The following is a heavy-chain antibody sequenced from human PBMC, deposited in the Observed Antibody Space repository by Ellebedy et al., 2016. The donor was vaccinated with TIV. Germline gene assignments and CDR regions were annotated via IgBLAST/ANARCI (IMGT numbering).Heavy chain of an antibody. Sequence: GESLKISXSASGFTFSSYAMHWVRQAPGKGLEYVSAISSNGGSTYYADSVKGRFTISRDNSKNTLYLQMSSLRAEDTAVYYCARDSVNYGFLNWFDPWGQGTLVTVSS. D-gene: IGHD3-10*01. CDR1: GFTFSSYA. CDR3: ARDSVNYGFLNWFDP. V-gene: IGHV3-64D*06. J-gene: IGHJ5*02. CDR2: ISSNGGST.